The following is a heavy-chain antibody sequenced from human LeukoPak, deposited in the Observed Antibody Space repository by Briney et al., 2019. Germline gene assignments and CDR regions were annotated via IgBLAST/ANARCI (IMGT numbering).Heavy chain of an antibody. V-gene: IGHV4-34*01. J-gene: IGHJ6*03. CDR1: GESFSDYY. D-gene: IGHD5-18*01. Sequence: SETLSLTCTVYGESFSDYYWTWIRQPPGKGLEWIGEINHSGTTNYNPSLKSRVTISVDASKNQFTLKVNSVIAADTALYYCARARTGLIQLWPSDTDVNYYMDVWGEGTTVTVSS. CDR2: INHSGTT. CDR3: ARARTGLIQLWPSDTDVNYYMDV.